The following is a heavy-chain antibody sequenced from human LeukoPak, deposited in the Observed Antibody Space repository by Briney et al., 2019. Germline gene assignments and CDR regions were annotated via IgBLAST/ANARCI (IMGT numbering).Heavy chain of an antibody. Sequence: PGGSLRLSCAASGFTFSDYYMSWIRQAPGKGLEWVSYISSSGSTIYYADSVKGRFTISRDNAKNSLYLQMNSLRAEDTAVYYCARDREGGDDFWSGYYIGYWGQGTLVTVSS. CDR3: ARDREGGDDFWSGYYIGY. D-gene: IGHD3-3*01. CDR1: GFTFSDYY. CDR2: ISSSGSTI. J-gene: IGHJ4*02. V-gene: IGHV3-11*01.